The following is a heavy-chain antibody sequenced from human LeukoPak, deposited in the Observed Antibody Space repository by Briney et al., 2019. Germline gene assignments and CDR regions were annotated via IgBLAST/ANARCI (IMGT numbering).Heavy chain of an antibody. Sequence: QTGGSLRLSCTASGFIFSNYGINWVRRAPGKGLEWVAYIGSNRKSIDYADSVKGRFTISRDNAQNSLFLQMNSLRAEDTAVYYCARGGAARPDYWGQGTMVTVSS. CDR1: GFIFSNYG. J-gene: IGHJ4*02. V-gene: IGHV3-48*01. D-gene: IGHD6-6*01. CDR2: IGSNRKSI. CDR3: ARGGAARPDY.